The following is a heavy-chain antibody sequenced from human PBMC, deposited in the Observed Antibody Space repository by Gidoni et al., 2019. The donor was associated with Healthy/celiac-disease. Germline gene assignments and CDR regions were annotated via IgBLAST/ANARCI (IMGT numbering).Heavy chain of an antibody. Sequence: EVQLVESGGGLVKPGGSLRLSCAASGFTFSSYSMNWLRQAPGKGLEWVSSISSSSSYIYYADSVKGRFTISRDNAKNSLYLQMNSLRAEDTAVYYCARDLSSGWFDYWGQGTLVTVSS. CDR1: GFTFSSYS. V-gene: IGHV3-21*01. D-gene: IGHD6-19*01. J-gene: IGHJ4*02. CDR3: ARDLSSGWFDY. CDR2: ISSSSSYI.